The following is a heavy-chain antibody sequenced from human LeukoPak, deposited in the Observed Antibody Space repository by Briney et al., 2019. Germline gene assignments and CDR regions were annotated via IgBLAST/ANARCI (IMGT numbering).Heavy chain of an antibody. J-gene: IGHJ4*02. CDR3: ARASYSSNWYYFGY. CDR1: GFTFSSYA. Sequence: PGGSLRLSCAASGFTFSSYAMHWVRQAPGKGLEWVAVISYDGSNKYYADSVKGRFTISRDNSKNTLYLQMNSLRAEDTAVYYCARASYSSNWYYFGYWGQGTLVTVSS. CDR2: ISYDGSNK. V-gene: IGHV3-30*04. D-gene: IGHD4-11*01.